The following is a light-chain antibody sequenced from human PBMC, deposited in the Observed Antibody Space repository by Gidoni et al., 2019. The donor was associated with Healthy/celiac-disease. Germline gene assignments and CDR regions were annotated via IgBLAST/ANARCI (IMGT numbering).Light chain of an antibody. CDR1: QSISSY. Sequence: DIQMTQSPSSLSASVGDRVTITCRASQSISSYLNWYQQKPGKAPKLLIYAASSLQSGVPSRFSGSGPGTDFTLTISRLQPEDFATYYCQQSYSTLALTFGGGTKVEIK. V-gene: IGKV1-39*01. CDR2: AAS. J-gene: IGKJ4*01. CDR3: QQSYSTLALT.